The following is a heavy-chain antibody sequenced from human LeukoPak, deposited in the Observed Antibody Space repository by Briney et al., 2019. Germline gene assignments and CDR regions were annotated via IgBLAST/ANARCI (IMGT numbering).Heavy chain of an antibody. Sequence: PSETLSLTCTVSGGSISSYYWSWIRQPPGKGLEWIGYIYYSGSTNYNPSLKSRVTISVGTSKNQFSLKLSSVTAADTAVYYCARESDSSGYYYWGQGTLVTVSS. J-gene: IGHJ4*02. CDR2: IYYSGST. CDR3: ARESDSSGYYY. D-gene: IGHD3-22*01. V-gene: IGHV4-59*01. CDR1: GGSISSYY.